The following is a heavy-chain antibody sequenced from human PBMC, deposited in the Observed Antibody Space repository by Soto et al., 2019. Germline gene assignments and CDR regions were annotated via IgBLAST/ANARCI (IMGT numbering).Heavy chain of an antibody. V-gene: IGHV5-51*01. Sequence: GESLKISCKGSGYSFTSYWIGWVRQMPGKGLEWMGIIYPGDSDTRYSPSFQGQVTISADKSISTAYLQWSSLKASDTAMYYCARLSRDKLEHPITYSYYYYYYMDVWGKGTTVTVSS. CDR2: IYPGDSDT. CDR1: GYSFTSYW. CDR3: ARLSRDKLEHPITYSYYYYYYMDV. D-gene: IGHD1-1*01. J-gene: IGHJ6*03.